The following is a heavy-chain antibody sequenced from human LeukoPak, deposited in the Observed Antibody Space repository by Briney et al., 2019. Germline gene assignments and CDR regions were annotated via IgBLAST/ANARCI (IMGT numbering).Heavy chain of an antibody. CDR3: ARPPTAMVTVGIDY. V-gene: IGHV3-33*08. D-gene: IGHD5-18*01. Sequence: GGSLRLSCAASGFTFSSYAMSWVRQAPGKGLEWVAVIWYDGNNRNYADSVKGRFTISRDNSKNTLYLQMSSLRAEDTAVYYCARPPTAMVTVGIDYWGQGTLVTVSS. J-gene: IGHJ4*02. CDR1: GFTFSSYA. CDR2: IWYDGNNR.